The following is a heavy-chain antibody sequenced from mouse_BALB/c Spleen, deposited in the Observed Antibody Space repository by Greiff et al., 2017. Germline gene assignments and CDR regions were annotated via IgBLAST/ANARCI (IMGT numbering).Heavy chain of an antibody. V-gene: IGHV5-17*02. CDR1: GFTFSSFG. J-gene: IGHJ3*01. CDR2: ISSGSNTI. Sequence: DVKLVESGGGLVQPGGSRKLSCAASGFTFSSFGMHWVRQAPEKGLEWVAYISSGSNTIYYADTVKGRFTISRDNPKSTLFLQMTSLRSEDTAMYYCASIYYGFAYWGQGTLVTVSA. CDR3: ASIYYGFAY. D-gene: IGHD2-1*01.